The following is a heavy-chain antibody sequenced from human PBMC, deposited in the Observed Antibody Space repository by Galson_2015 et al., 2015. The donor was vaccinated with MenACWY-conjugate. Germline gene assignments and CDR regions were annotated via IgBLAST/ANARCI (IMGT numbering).Heavy chain of an antibody. CDR2: INSDAKST. D-gene: IGHD2/OR15-2a*01. J-gene: IGHJ4*02. V-gene: IGHV3-74*01. Sequence: SLRLSCAASGFTFSTYWMHWVRQAPGKGQVWVSRINSDAKSTSYADSVKGQFTISIDNANNTLYLQMNSLRAEDTAVYYYARLAGHYRTTSHFDYWGQGTLVTVSS. CDR1: GFTFSTYW. CDR3: ARLAGHYRTTSHFDY.